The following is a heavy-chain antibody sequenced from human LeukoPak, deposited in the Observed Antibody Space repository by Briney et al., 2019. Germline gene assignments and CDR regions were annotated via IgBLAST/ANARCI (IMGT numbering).Heavy chain of an antibody. CDR1: GGSISSYY. CDR2: IYYSGST. V-gene: IGHV4-59*01. CDR3: ARARSWQYYFDY. Sequence: PSETLSLTCTVSGGSISSYYWSWIRQPPGKGLEWIGYIYYSGSTNYNPSLKSRVTISVDTSKNQFSLKLSSVTAADTAVYYCARARSWQYYFDYWGQGTLVTVSS. J-gene: IGHJ4*02. D-gene: IGHD1-26*01.